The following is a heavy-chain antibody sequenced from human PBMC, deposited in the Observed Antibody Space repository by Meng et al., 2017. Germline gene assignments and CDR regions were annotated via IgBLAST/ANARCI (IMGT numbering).Heavy chain of an antibody. CDR2: ISAYNGNT. V-gene: IGHV1-18*01. Sequence: VRPGPSGAAGKRPGASVKVSCKASGYTFTSYGISWVRQAPGQGLDGMGWISAYNGNTNYAQKLQGRVTMTTDTSTSTAYMELRSLRSDDTAVYYCARVRVYCSGGSCYRGMYFQHWGQGTLVTVSS. CDR3: ARVRVYCSGGSCYRGMYFQH. D-gene: IGHD2-15*01. J-gene: IGHJ1*01. CDR1: GYTFTSYG.